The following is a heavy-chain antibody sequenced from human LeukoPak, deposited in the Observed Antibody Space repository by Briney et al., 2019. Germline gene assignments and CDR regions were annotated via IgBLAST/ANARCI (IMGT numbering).Heavy chain of an antibody. CDR2: ISYDGSDK. CDR3: ARGGSYGLDY. Sequence: GGSLRLSCAVSGFTSSSYAMHWVRQAPGKGQEWVALISYDGSDKYYADSVKGRFTISRDNSKNTLYLQMNSLRAEDTAVYYCARGGSYGLDYWGQGTLVTVSS. D-gene: IGHD5-18*01. CDR1: GFTSSSYA. J-gene: IGHJ4*02. V-gene: IGHV3-30*04.